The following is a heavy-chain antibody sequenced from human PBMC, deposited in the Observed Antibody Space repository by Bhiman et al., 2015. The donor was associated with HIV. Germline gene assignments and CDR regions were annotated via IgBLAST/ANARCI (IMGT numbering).Heavy chain of an antibody. CDR2: ISSSSSYI. D-gene: IGHD3-10*01. Sequence: EVQLVESGGGLVKPGGSLRLSCAASGFTFSSYSMNWVRQAPGKGLEWVSSISSSSSYIYYADSVKGRFTISRDNAKNSLYLQMNSLRAEDTAVYYCAKDFLWRSTMVQGVMDYWGQGTLVTVSS. CDR1: GFTFSSYS. V-gene: IGHV3-21*01. CDR3: AKDFLWRSTMVQGVMDY. J-gene: IGHJ4*02.